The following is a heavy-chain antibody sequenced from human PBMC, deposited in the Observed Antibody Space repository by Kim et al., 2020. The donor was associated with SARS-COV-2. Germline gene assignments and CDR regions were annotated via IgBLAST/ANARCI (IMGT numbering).Heavy chain of an antibody. CDR1: GGTFSSYA. Sequence: SVKVSCKASGGTFSSYAISWVRQAPGQGLEWMGGIIPIFGTANYAQKFQGRVTITADESTSTAYMELSSLRSEDTAVYYCARVVREGAMHGWFDPWGQGTLVTVSS. D-gene: IGHD3-16*01. V-gene: IGHV1-69*13. J-gene: IGHJ5*02. CDR2: IIPIFGTA. CDR3: ARVVREGAMHGWFDP.